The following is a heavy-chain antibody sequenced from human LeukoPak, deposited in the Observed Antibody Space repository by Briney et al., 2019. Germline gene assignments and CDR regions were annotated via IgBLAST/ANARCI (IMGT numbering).Heavy chain of an antibody. CDR2: IIPIFGTA. CDR1: GGTFSSYA. J-gene: IGHJ4*02. Sequence: GASVKVSCKASGGTFSSYAISWVRQAPGQGLEWMGGIIPIFGTANYAQKFQGRVTITADESTSTAYMELSSLRSEDTAVYYCARDRYGSGGGFDYWGQGTLVTVSS. CDR3: ARDRYGSGGGFDY. D-gene: IGHD3-10*01. V-gene: IGHV1-69*13.